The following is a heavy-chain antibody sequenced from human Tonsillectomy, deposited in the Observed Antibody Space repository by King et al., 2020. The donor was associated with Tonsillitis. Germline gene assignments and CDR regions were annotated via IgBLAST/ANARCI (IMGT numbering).Heavy chain of an antibody. CDR2: IRSKANSYAT. J-gene: IGHJ6*04. Sequence: VQLVESGGGLVQPGGSLKLSCAASGFTFSGSAMHWVRQASGKGLEWVGRIRSKANSYATAYAASVKGRFTISRDDSKHTAYLQMNSLKTEDTAVYYCIRSGAAASMDVWGKGTTVTVSS. CDR3: IRSGAAASMDV. D-gene: IGHD6-13*01. CDR1: GFTFSGSA. V-gene: IGHV3-73*01.